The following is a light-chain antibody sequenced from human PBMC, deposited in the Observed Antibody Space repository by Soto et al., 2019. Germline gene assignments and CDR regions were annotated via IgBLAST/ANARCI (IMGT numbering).Light chain of an antibody. V-gene: IGLV1-40*01. J-gene: IGLJ2*01. CDR3: AAWDDSLNGVI. CDR1: SFNIGANSA. Sequence: QSVLTQPPSVSGAPGQSVTISCTGSSFNIGANSAVHWYQQFPGTAPKLLISGHNNRPSGVPDRFSTSKSGTSASLAITGLQPEDEADYSCAAWDDSLNGVIFGGGTKLTVL. CDR2: GHN.